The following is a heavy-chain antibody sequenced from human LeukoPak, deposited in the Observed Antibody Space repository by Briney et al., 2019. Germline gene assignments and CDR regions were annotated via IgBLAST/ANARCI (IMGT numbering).Heavy chain of an antibody. CDR3: ARGPTYGSRSDFFDY. J-gene: IGHJ4*02. Sequence: TGGSLRLSCAASGFDFNKYAMNWVRQAPGKGLEWVSSINPHSGFIYYADSVKGRFTISRDNAKNSLSLHMNSLRVEDTAVYYCARGPTYGSRSDFFDYWGQGTLVTVSS. V-gene: IGHV3-21*01. D-gene: IGHD3-10*01. CDR1: GFDFNKYA. CDR2: INPHSGFI.